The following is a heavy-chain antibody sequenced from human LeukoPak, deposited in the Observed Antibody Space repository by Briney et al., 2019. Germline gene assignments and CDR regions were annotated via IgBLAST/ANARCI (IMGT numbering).Heavy chain of an antibody. J-gene: IGHJ6*02. CDR2: IVVGSGNT. CDR1: GFTFTSSA. Sequence: ASVKVSCKASGFTFTSSAMQWVRQARAQRLEWIGWIVVGSGNTNYAQKFQERVTITRDMSTSTAYMELSSLRSEDTAVYYCAAVGYSSSWYPSMDVWGQGTTVTVSS. CDR3: AAVGYSSSWYPSMDV. V-gene: IGHV1-58*02. D-gene: IGHD6-13*01.